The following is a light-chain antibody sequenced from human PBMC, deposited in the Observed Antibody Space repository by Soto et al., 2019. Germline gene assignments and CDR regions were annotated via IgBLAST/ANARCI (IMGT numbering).Light chain of an antibody. CDR1: QSISRS. J-gene: IGKJ5*01. Sequence: EIVLTQSPAILSVSPGERATLSCRASQSISRSLAWYQQKPGQAPRLLISDSSTRATGIPARFSGSGSGTEFTLTISSLQSEDFAVYYCQQYNVWPPLFGQGTRLEI. CDR3: QQYNVWPPL. V-gene: IGKV3-15*01. CDR2: DSS.